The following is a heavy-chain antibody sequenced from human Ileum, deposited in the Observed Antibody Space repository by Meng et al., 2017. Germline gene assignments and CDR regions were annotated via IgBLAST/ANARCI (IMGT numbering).Heavy chain of an antibody. CDR2: CRKKVNSYTT. CDR1: GFTFSDHY. J-gene: IGHJ4*02. CDR3: ARIPSSGSYSPDY. D-gene: IGHD3-10*01. V-gene: IGHV3-72*01. Sequence: EVQLVESGGGLVQPGWSLRLSCATSGFTFSDHYMDWVRQAPGKGLEWVGRCRKKVNSYTTEYAASVKGRFTISRDDSASSLYLQMNSVKTEDTAVYYCARIPSSGSYSPDYWGQGTLVTVSS.